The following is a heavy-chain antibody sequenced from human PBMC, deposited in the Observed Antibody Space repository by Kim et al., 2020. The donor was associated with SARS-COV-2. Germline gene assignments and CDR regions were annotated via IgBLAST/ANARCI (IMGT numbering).Heavy chain of an antibody. J-gene: IGHJ3*02. CDR2: T. Sequence: TYYHPSLKSRVTISVDTSKNQFSLKLSSVTAADTAVYYCARTKMRAFEIWGQGTMVTVSS. CDR3: ARTKMRAFEI. V-gene: IGHV4-39*07.